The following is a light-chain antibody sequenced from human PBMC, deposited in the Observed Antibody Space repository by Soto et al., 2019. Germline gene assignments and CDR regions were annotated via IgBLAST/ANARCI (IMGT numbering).Light chain of an antibody. CDR2: EAS. CDR3: QQRSNWPIT. Sequence: EVVLTQSPATLSLSPGETATLSCRASRSVDSHLAWYQHKPGQAPRLLIFEASTRATGVPARFSGSGSGTHFTLTISRLEPEDFAVYYCQQRSNWPITFGQGTRLEIK. J-gene: IGKJ5*01. CDR1: RSVDSH. V-gene: IGKV3-11*01.